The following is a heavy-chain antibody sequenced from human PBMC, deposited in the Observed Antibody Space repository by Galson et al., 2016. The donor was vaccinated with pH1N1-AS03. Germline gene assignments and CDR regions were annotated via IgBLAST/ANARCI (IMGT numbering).Heavy chain of an antibody. CDR2: MYPANFDT. J-gene: IGHJ5*01. CDR3: ARRISVTGREFDS. V-gene: IGHV5-51*01. Sequence: QSGAEVKKPGESLEISCKASAYTFANYWIVWVRQMPGKGLEWMGIMYPANFDTRYSPSFQGHVTISADTSINTAYLQWSSLRASDTAMYYCARRISVTGREFDSWGQGTLVTVSS. CDR1: AYTFANYW. D-gene: IGHD6-19*01.